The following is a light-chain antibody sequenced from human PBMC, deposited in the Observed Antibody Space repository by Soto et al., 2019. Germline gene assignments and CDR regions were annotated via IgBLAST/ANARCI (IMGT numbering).Light chain of an antibody. V-gene: IGKV3-15*01. CDR3: QQYYAGSPVI. J-gene: IGKJ3*01. CDR2: GAS. Sequence: EIVMTQSPATLSVSPGERATLSCRASQSVSINLAWYQQKPGQAPRLLIYGASTRATGIPARFSGSGSGTEFTVTISSLLSEAFAVSSCQQYYAGSPVIFGSGTKLDIQ. CDR1: QSVSIN.